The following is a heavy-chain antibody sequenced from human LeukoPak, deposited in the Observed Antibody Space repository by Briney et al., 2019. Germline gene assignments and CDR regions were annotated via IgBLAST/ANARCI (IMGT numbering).Heavy chain of an antibody. CDR1: GFTFSDYY. D-gene: IGHD3-22*01. J-gene: IGHJ4*02. Sequence: PGGSLRLSCAASGFTFSDYYMSWIRQAPGKGLEWVSSISSSSSYIYYADSVEGRFTISRDNAKNSLYLQMNSLRAEDTAVYYCARDSGDCYDSSGYWKYWGQGTLVTVSS. CDR2: ISSSSSYI. V-gene: IGHV3-11*06. CDR3: ARDSGDCYDSSGYWKY.